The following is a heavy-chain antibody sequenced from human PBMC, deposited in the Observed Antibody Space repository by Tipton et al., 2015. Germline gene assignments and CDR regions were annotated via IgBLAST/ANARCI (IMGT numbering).Heavy chain of an antibody. CDR2: ISQSGNT. CDR3: VRSPREEGFDY. CDR1: GGSISSTNW. V-gene: IGHV4-4*02. J-gene: IGHJ4*02. Sequence: TLSLTCAVSGGSISSTNWWTWVRQPPGKGLEWIGEISQSGNTNYNPSLKSRVTISADKSKNQFSLNLKSVTAADTAVYYCVRSPREEGFDYWGQGALVTVSS.